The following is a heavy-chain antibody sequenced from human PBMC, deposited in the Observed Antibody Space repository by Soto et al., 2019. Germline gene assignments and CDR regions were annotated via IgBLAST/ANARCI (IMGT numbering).Heavy chain of an antibody. Sequence: QVQLVESGGGVVQPGRSLRLSCVASGFSFSSYGMHWVRQAPGKGLEWVAVISHDGSEKSYADSVRGRFTISRDNSKNTLYLQMNSVRTEDTTVYFCAKGSQEKVSLYYALGVWGQGTTVTVS. V-gene: IGHV3-30*18. J-gene: IGHJ6*02. D-gene: IGHD3-10*01. CDR1: GFSFSSYG. CDR2: ISHDGSEK. CDR3: AKGSQEKVSLYYALGV.